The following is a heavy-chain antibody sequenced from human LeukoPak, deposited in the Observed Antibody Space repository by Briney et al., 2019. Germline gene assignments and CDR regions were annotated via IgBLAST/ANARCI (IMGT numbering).Heavy chain of an antibody. V-gene: IGHV4-39*07. J-gene: IGHJ4*02. CDR2: IYHSGST. CDR1: GGSISSSSYY. Sequence: PSETLSLTCTVSGGSISSSSYYWGWIRQPPGKGLEWIGSIYHSGSTYYNPSLKSRVTISVDTSKNQFSLKLSSVTAADTAVYYCASGKYCSSTSCYPRGGTYFDYWGQGTLVTVSS. D-gene: IGHD2-2*01. CDR3: ASGKYCSSTSCYPRGGTYFDY.